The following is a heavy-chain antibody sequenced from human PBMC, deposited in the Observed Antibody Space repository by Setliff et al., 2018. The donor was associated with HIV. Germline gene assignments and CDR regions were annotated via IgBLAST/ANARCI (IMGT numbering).Heavy chain of an antibody. V-gene: IGHV4-34*01. CDR3: ARGVRNFWSGDDVEYYFDY. CDR2: INHSGST. Sequence: SETLSLTCAVYGGSFSGHYWSWIRQPPGKGLEWIEEINHSGSTNYNPSLKSRVTISVDTSKNQFSLKLSSVTAADTAVYYCARGVRNFWSGDDVEYYFDYWGQGTLVTVSS. D-gene: IGHD3-3*01. CDR1: GGSFSGHY. J-gene: IGHJ4*02.